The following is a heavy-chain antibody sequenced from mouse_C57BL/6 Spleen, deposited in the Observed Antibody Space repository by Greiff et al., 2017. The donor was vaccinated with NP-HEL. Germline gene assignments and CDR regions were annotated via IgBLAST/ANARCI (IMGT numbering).Heavy chain of an antibody. Sequence: EVQGVESGGGLVKPGGSLKLSCAASGFTFSSYAMSWVRQTPEKRLEWVATISDGGSYTYYPDNVKGRFTISRDNAKNNLYLQMSHLKSEDTAMYYCARDRDDSYYCDYWGQGTTLTVSS. CDR2: ISDGGSYT. CDR1: GFTFSSYA. V-gene: IGHV5-4*01. J-gene: IGHJ2*01. CDR3: ARDRDDSYYCDY. D-gene: IGHD2-4*01.